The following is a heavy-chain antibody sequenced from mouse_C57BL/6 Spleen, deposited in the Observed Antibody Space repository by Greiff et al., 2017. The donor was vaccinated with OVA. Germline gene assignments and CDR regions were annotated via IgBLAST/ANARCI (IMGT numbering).Heavy chain of an antibody. J-gene: IGHJ1*03. CDR2: IHPNSGGT. D-gene: IGHD1-1*01. CDR1: GYTFTGYW. V-gene: IGHV1-64*01. Sequence: QVQLQQPGAELVKPGASVKLSCKASGYTFTGYWMHWVKQRPGQGLEWIGMIHPNSGGTTYNEKFKSKATLTVDKSSSTAYMQLSSLTSEDSAVSYCERSGTSVVAHWYFDVWGTGTTVTVSS. CDR3: ERSGTSVVAHWYFDV.